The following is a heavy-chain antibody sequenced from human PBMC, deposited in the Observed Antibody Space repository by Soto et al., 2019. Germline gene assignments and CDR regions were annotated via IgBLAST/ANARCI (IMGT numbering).Heavy chain of an antibody. Sequence: PGGSLRLSCAASGFTVSSNYMSWVRQAPGKGLEWVSVIYSGGSTYYADSVKGRFTISRDNSKNTLYLQMNSLRAEDTAVYYCARGWGKTGPRMDVWGQGTTVTVSS. CDR2: IYSGGST. D-gene: IGHD1-1*01. V-gene: IGHV3-66*01. CDR3: ARGWGKTGPRMDV. CDR1: GFTVSSNY. J-gene: IGHJ6*02.